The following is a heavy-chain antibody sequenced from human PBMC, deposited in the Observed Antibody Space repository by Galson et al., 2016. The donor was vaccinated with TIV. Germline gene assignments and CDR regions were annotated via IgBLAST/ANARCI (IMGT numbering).Heavy chain of an antibody. CDR2: IIPILGMT. CDR3: ARYGGDHYGLDV. J-gene: IGHJ6*02. D-gene: IGHD2-21*02. CDR1: GGTFRRYT. V-gene: IGHV1-69*02. Sequence: SVKVSCKASGGTFRRYTISWVRQAPGQGLEWMGRIIPILGMTNYAQRFQGRVTITADTSTSTAYMELSSLRSEDTAVYYCARYGGDHYGLDVWGQGTRVTVSS.